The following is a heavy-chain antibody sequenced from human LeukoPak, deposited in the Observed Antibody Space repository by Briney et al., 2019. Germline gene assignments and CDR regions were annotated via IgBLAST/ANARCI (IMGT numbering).Heavy chain of an antibody. Sequence: GGSLRLSCVVSGFPFSSYAMSWVRQAPGRGLEWVAGLSGSGGTTYYADSVKGRFTVSRDNSKNTLYLQMNSLRAEDTAVYYCARDGRDYYDSSYYQGSFDFWGQGTLVTVSS. D-gene: IGHD3-22*01. CDR3: ARDGRDYYDSSYYQGSFDF. CDR1: GFPFSSYA. CDR2: LSGSGGTT. J-gene: IGHJ4*02. V-gene: IGHV3-23*01.